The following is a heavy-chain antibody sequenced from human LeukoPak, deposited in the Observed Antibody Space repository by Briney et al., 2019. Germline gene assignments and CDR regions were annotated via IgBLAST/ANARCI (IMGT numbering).Heavy chain of an antibody. Sequence: SETLSLTCTVSGGSISSGTYYWTWIRQPAGKGLEWVGRIYTSGSTNYNPSLKSRVTISVDTSKNQLSLKLTSVTAADTAVYYCARFGRGSSPEDAAFDIWGQGTMVTVSS. V-gene: IGHV4-61*02. J-gene: IGHJ3*02. D-gene: IGHD6-6*01. CDR3: ARFGRGSSPEDAAFDI. CDR2: IYTSGST. CDR1: GGSISSGTYY.